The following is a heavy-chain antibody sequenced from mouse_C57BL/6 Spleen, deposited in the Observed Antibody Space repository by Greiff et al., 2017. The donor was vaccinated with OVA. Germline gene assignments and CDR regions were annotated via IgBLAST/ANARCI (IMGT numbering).Heavy chain of an antibody. Sequence: VQLQQPGAELVKPGASVKLSCKASGYTFTSYWMHWVKQRPGRGLEWIGRIDPHSGGTKYNEKFKSKATLTVDKPSSTAYMQRSSLTSEDSAVYYCASAYYSNSYYFDYWGQGTTLTVSS. V-gene: IGHV1-72*01. D-gene: IGHD2-5*01. CDR2: IDPHSGGT. CDR1: GYTFTSYW. J-gene: IGHJ2*01. CDR3: ASAYYSNSYYFDY.